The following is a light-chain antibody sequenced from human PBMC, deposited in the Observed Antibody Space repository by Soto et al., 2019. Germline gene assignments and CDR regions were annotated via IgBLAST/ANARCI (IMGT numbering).Light chain of an antibody. CDR2: AAS. CDR1: QGISSW. J-gene: IGKJ2*01. CDR3: QQANSFPYT. Sequence: DIQMTQSPSSVSASVGDRVTITCRASQGISSWLAWYQQKPGKAPKLLIYAASSLQSRVPSRFSASRSGTAFTRTISSLPPEDFATYYYQQANSFPYTFGQGTKLEIK. V-gene: IGKV1-12*01.